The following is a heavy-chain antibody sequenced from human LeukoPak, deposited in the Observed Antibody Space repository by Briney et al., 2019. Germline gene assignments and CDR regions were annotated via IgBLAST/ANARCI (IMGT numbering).Heavy chain of an antibody. V-gene: IGHV4-4*09. CDR2: IYPSGST. CDR3: AKTQFYDFWTGYFAFNP. CDR1: RGSISSHY. Sequence: SETLSLTCTVSRGSISSHYWSWIRQPPGKGLEWIGDIYPSGSTNYNPSFNSRVTISVDTSKNQFSLKLSSVTAAYTAVYYCAKTQFYDFWTGYFAFNPWGQGTPVTVSS. J-gene: IGHJ5*02. D-gene: IGHD3-3*01.